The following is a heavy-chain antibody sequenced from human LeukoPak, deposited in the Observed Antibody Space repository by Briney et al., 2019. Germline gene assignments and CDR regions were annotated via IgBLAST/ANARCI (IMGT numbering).Heavy chain of an antibody. CDR1: GFTFSGSA. CDR3: TRPSYGSGSSDY. CDR2: IRSKANSYAT. J-gene: IGHJ4*02. Sequence: GGSLRLSCAASGFTFSGSAMHWVRQASGKGLEWAGRIRSKANSYATAYAASVKGRFTISRDDSKNTAYLQMNSLKTEDTAVYYCTRPSYGSGSSDYWGQGTLVTVSS. D-gene: IGHD3-10*01. V-gene: IGHV3-73*01.